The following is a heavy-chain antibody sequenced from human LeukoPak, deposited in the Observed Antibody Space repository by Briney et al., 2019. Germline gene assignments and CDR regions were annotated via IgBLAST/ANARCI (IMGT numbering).Heavy chain of an antibody. D-gene: IGHD3-22*01. CDR1: GYTFTGYY. J-gene: IGHJ4*02. CDR3: ARADDYYYDSSGYLHY. Sequence: ASVTVSCKASGYTFTGYYMHWVRQAPGQGLEWMGWINPNSGGTNYAQKFQGRVTMTRETSISTAYMELSRLRSDDTAVYYCARADDYYYDSSGYLHYWGQGTLVTVSS. V-gene: IGHV1-2*02. CDR2: INPNSGGT.